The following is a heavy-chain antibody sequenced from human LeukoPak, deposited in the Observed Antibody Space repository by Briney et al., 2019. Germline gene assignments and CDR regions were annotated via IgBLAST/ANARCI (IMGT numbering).Heavy chain of an antibody. CDR3: ARVIRREWLLGRPDAFDI. D-gene: IGHD3-3*01. CDR2: ISYDGSNK. Sequence: PGGSLRLSCAVSGFTFSSYGMHWVRQAPGKGLEWVAVISYDGSNKYYADSVKGRFTISRDNAKNSLYLQMNSLRAEDTAVYYCARVIRREWLLGRPDAFDIWGQGQWSPSLQ. J-gene: IGHJ3*02. V-gene: IGHV3-30*03. CDR1: GFTFSSYG.